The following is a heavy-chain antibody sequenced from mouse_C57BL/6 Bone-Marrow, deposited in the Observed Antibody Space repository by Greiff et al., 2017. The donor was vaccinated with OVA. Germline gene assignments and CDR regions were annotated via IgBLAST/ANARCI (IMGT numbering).Heavy chain of an antibody. V-gene: IGHV14-2*01. Sequence: EVKLMESGAELVKPGASVKLSCTASGFNIKDYYMHWVKQRTEQGLEWIGRIDPEDGETKYAPKFQGKATRTADTSSNTAYLQLSSLTSEDTAVYYCARATVVAPFDYWGQGTTLTVSS. J-gene: IGHJ2*01. D-gene: IGHD1-1*01. CDR1: GFNIKDYY. CDR3: ARATVVAPFDY. CDR2: IDPEDGET.